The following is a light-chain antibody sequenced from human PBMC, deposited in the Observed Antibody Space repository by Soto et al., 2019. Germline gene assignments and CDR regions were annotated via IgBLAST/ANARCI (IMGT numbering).Light chain of an antibody. Sequence: QSVLTQPASLSAPPGEKVTISCSGRGSNIGRNYVSWYRQFPGTAPQLLIFNDSNRHSGVPDRLSGSRYGTSASLAIAALQSGDEAVYYCGTWDESLGAGVFGGGTKLTVL. V-gene: IGLV1-51*01. CDR1: GSNIGRNY. CDR2: NDS. J-gene: IGLJ2*01. CDR3: GTWDESLGAGV.